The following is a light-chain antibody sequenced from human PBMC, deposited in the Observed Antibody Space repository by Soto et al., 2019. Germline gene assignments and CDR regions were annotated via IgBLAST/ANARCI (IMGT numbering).Light chain of an antibody. CDR3: SSYAGSNNFV. CDR1: SSDIGAYIY. CDR2: EVS. Sequence: QSVLTQPPSASGSPGQSVTISCTGTSSDIGAYIYVSWYQQHPGKAPKLMISEVSRRPSGVPERFSGSKSGNTASLTVSGLQADDEAHYYCSSYAGSNNFVFGTWTKVTVL. J-gene: IGLJ1*01. V-gene: IGLV2-8*01.